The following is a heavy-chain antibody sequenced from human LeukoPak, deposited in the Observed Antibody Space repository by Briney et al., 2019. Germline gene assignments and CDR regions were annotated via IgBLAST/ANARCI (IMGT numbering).Heavy chain of an antibody. CDR3: ARGTLGYCSSTSCYQIDY. D-gene: IGHD2-2*01. CDR1: GGSISSGPYY. J-gene: IGHJ4*02. V-gene: IGHV4-61*01. Sequence: SETLSLTCTVSGGSISSGPYYWSWIRQPPGKGLEWIGYIYYSGSTNYNPSLKSRVTISVDTSKNQFSLKLSSVTAADTAVYYCARGTLGYCSSTSCYQIDYWGQGTLVTVSS. CDR2: IYYSGST.